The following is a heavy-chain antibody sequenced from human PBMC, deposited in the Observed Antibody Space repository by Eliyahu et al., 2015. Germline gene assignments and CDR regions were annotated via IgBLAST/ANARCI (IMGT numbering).Heavy chain of an antibody. V-gene: IGHV3-23*01. J-gene: IGHJ3*02. Sequence: EVQLLESGGGLVQPGGSLRXSCAASXFXXSSYAXXWVRQAPGKGLEWAXAISGSGGSTYYAXSVKGRFTISRDNSKNTLYLQMNSLRAEDTAVYYCAKVTGGYYGGHDAFDIWGQGTMVTVSS. CDR2: ISGSGGST. CDR1: XFXXSSYA. D-gene: IGHD3-3*01. CDR3: AKVTGGYYGGHDAFDI.